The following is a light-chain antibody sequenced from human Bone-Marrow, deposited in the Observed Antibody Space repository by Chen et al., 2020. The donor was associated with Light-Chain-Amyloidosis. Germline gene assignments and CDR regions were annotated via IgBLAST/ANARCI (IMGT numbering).Light chain of an antibody. J-gene: IGKJ4*01. Sequence: ELVLTHSPGPLSLSPGEGANLSCRASQTISSNYLTWYQQTFGQAPRLLIYGSSSRATGIPDRFTGSGSGTDFTLTINRLEPEDFAMYYCQQYGTSPLTFGGGTKVEIK. V-gene: IGKV3-20*01. CDR2: GSS. CDR1: QTISSNY. CDR3: QQYGTSPLT.